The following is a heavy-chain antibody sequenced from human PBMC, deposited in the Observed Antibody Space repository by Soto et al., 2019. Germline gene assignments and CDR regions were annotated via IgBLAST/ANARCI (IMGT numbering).Heavy chain of an antibody. CDR3: AGAAYQRYNPSSYYYYGMDV. J-gene: IGHJ6*02. CDR1: GYTFTSYG. D-gene: IGHD1-20*01. Sequence: ASVKVSCKASGYTFTSYGISWVRQAPGQGLEWMGWISAYNGNTNYAQKLQGRVTMTTDTSTSTAYMELRSLRSDDTAVYYCAGAAYQRYNPSSYYYYGMDVWGQGTTVTVSS. V-gene: IGHV1-18*04. CDR2: ISAYNGNT.